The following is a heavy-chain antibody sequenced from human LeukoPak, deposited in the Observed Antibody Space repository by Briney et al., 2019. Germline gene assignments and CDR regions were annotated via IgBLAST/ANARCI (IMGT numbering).Heavy chain of an antibody. D-gene: IGHD5-12*01. CDR3: IRTLIVATSPYMDV. J-gene: IGHJ6*03. Sequence: GGSLRLSCAASGFTFSNYWMHWVRQAPGKGLVWVSRANSDGTGTTYADSVEGRFTISRDNAKNTLYLEMNSLRAEDTAIYYCIRTLIVATSPYMDVWGKGTTVTVSS. CDR2: ANSDGTGT. CDR1: GFTFSNYW. V-gene: IGHV3-74*01.